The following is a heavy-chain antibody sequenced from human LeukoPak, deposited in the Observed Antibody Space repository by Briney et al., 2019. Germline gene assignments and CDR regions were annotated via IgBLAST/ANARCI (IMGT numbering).Heavy chain of an antibody. J-gene: IGHJ5*02. CDR2: INPNSGGT. D-gene: IGHD5-18*01. V-gene: IGHV1-2*06. CDR1: GYTFTGYY. CDR3: ARDSSGYSYGEGGFDP. Sequence: ASVKVSCKASGYTFTGYYMHWVRQAPGQGLEWMGRINPNSGGTNYAQKFQGRVTMTRDTSISTAYMELSRLRSDDTAVYYCARDSSGYSYGEGGFDPWGQGTLVTVSS.